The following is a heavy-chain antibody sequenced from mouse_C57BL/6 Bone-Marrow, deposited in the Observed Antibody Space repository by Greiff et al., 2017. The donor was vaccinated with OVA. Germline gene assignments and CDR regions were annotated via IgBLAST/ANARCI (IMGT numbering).Heavy chain of an antibody. V-gene: IGHV1-42*01. J-gene: IGHJ3*01. Sequence: VQLQQSGPELVKPGASVKISCKASGYSFTGYYMNWVKQSPEKSLEWIGEINPSTGGTTYNQKFKAKATLTVDKSSSTAYMQLKSLTSADSAVSYCARRAWLACWGQGTLVTVSA. CDR1: GYSFTGYY. CDR2: INPSTGGT. CDR3: ARRAWLAC.